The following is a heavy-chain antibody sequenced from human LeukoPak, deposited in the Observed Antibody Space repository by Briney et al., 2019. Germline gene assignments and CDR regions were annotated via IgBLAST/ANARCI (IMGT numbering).Heavy chain of an antibody. CDR3: AIIAAAGDSFDY. Sequence: GGSLRLSCAASGFTFDDYAMHWVRQAPGKGLEWVSPISGDGGSTYYADSVKGRFTISRDNSKNSLYLQMNSLRTEDTALYYCAIIAAAGDSFDYWGQGTLVSVSS. CDR2: ISGDGGST. J-gene: IGHJ4*02. V-gene: IGHV3-43*02. D-gene: IGHD6-13*01. CDR1: GFTFDDYA.